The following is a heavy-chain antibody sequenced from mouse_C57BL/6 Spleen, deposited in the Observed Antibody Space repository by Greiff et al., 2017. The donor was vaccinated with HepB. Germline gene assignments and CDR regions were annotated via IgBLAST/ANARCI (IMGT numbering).Heavy chain of an antibody. CDR1: GYSITSGYY. V-gene: IGHV3-6*01. Sequence: DVQLQESGPGLVKPSQSLSLTCSVTGYSITSGYYWNWIRQFPGNKLEWMGYISYDGSNNYNPSLKNRISITRDTSKNQFFLKLNSVTTEDTATYYCARHDGNYRGAMDYWGQGTSVTVSS. CDR2: ISYDGSN. J-gene: IGHJ4*01. CDR3: ARHDGNYRGAMDY. D-gene: IGHD2-3*01.